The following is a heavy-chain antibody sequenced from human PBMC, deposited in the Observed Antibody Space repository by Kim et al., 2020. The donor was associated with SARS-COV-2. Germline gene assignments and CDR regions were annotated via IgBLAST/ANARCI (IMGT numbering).Heavy chain of an antibody. CDR1: GGSISSYY. J-gene: IGHJ5*02. D-gene: IGHD2-15*01. CDR3: ARGGAYCGVGSCYHWFDP. V-gene: IGHV4-59*08. Sequence: SETLSLTCTVSGGSISSYYWSWIRQSPGTGLEWIGYISYTGSTNYNPSLKSRVTISVDTSRTQFSLKLTSVTAADTAVYYCARGGAYCGVGSCYHWFDP. CDR2: ISYTGST.